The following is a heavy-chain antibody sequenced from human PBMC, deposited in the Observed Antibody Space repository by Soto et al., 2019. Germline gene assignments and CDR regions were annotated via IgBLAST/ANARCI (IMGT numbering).Heavy chain of an antibody. V-gene: IGHV1-18*01. D-gene: IGHD6-6*01. Sequence: VQLVQSGAEVKQPGASVKVSCKASGYTFTNYGINWVRQAPGQGLEWLGWVSAYNGERRYAQRVQARVIMTTDTSTTTAYMELRSLRSDDTAVYYCSRGTSIPASGDYWGQGTLVTVSS. CDR2: VSAYNGER. J-gene: IGHJ4*01. CDR3: SRGTSIPASGDY. CDR1: GYTFTNYG.